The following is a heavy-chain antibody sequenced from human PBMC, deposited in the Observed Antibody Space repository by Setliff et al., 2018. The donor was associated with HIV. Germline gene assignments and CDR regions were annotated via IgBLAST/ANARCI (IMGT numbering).Heavy chain of an antibody. Sequence: ASVKVSCKVSGDTLTKLSIYWVRQAPGKGLEWMGGFDHEEGKIIYAQKFQGRVSMTEDTSTDTAYMDLSSLRSDDTAVYHCAAPSSVYIFGVLTPVSFDYWGQGTLGTVSS. CDR3: AAPSSVYIFGVLTPVSFDY. CDR1: GDTLTKLS. D-gene: IGHD3-3*02. J-gene: IGHJ4*02. V-gene: IGHV1-24*01. CDR2: FDHEEGKI.